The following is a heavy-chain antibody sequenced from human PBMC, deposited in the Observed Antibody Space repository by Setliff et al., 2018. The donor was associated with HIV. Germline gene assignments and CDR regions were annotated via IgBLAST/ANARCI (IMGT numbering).Heavy chain of an antibody. V-gene: IGHV4-34*01. J-gene: IGHJ5*02. Sequence: SETLSLTCAVYGGSFSGDYWVWIRQSPGKGLGWIGDISQTRSTNYDPSLKSRVTISLDTSEDQLSLKLTSVSAADTAVYYCARGRLRTVTSLIKKRASYTWLDPWGQGTLVTVSS. CDR3: ARGRLRTVTSLIKKRASYTWLDP. D-gene: IGHD3-16*01. CDR1: GGSFSGDY. CDR2: ISQTRST.